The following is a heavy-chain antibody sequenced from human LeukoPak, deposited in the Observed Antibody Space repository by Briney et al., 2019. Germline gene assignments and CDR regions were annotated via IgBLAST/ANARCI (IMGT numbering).Heavy chain of an antibody. CDR2: IIPIFGTA. V-gene: IGHV1-69*13. CDR3: ARVRAGGVVVPAAPFDY. J-gene: IGHJ4*02. CDR1: GGTFSSYA. Sequence: ASVKVSCKASGGTFSSYAISWVRQAPGQGLEWMGGIIPIFGTANYAQKFQGRVTITADESTSTAYMELSSLRSEDTAVYCCARVRAGGVVVPAAPFDYWGQGTLVTVSS. D-gene: IGHD2-2*01.